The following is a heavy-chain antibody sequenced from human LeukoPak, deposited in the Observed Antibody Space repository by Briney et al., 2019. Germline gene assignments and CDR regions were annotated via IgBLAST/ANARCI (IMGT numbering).Heavy chain of an antibody. CDR1: GFTFSSYS. Sequence: GGSLRLSCAASGFTFSSYSMNWVRQAPGKGLEWVSYISSSSTIYYADSVKGRFTISRDNAKNSLYLQMNSLRAEDTAVYYCARDPPGGVQLWFYFDYWGQGTLVTVSS. V-gene: IGHV3-48*04. CDR2: ISSSSTI. D-gene: IGHD5-18*01. J-gene: IGHJ4*02. CDR3: ARDPPGGVQLWFYFDY.